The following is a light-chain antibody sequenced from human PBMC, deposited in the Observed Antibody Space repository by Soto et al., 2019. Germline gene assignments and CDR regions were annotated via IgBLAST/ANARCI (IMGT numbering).Light chain of an antibody. Sequence: EIVLTQSPATPSLPPEERPTSSCRASQSVSSHLAWYQQKRGQAPRLLIYDASSRASGIPARFSGSGSGTDFTLTISSLEPEDFAVYYCQQGGNWPLTFGQGTRLEIK. CDR3: QQGGNWPLT. CDR2: DAS. J-gene: IGKJ5*01. V-gene: IGKV3-11*01. CDR1: QSVSSH.